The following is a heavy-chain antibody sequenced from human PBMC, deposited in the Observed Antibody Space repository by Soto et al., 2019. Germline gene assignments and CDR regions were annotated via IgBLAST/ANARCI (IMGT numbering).Heavy chain of an antibody. CDR2: IIPIFGTA. J-gene: IGHJ3*02. Sequence: QVQLVQSGAEVKKPGSSVKVSCKASGGTFSSYAISWVRQAPGQGLESMGGIIPIFGTANYAQKFQGRVTITADESTSTAYMELSSLISEDTAVYYCASCDIVATIGAFDIWGQGTMVTVAS. V-gene: IGHV1-69*01. D-gene: IGHD5-12*01. CDR1: GGTFSSYA. CDR3: ASCDIVATIGAFDI.